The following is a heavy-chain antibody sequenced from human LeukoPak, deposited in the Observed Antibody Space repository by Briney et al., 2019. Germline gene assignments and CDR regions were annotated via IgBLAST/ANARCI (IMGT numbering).Heavy chain of an antibody. CDR2: IYYSGNT. CDR1: SGSISSSSTYY. CDR3: ARVTPYSDY. D-gene: IGHD2-21*02. Sequence: SETLSLTCTVPSGSISSSSTYYWGWIRQPPGEGLEWIGSIYYSGNTYYNPSLKSRVTISVDRSKNQFSLKLSSVTAADTAVYYCARVTPYSDYWGQGTLVTVSS. J-gene: IGHJ4*02. V-gene: IGHV4-39*01.